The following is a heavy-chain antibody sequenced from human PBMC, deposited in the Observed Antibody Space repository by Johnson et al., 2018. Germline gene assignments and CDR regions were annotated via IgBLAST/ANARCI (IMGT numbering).Heavy chain of an antibody. D-gene: IGHD2-2*01. CDR2: ISWNSGSI. V-gene: IGHV3-9*01. CDR1: GFTFDDYA. J-gene: IGHJ6*02. CDR3: ANGYCSSTSCSHYGMDV. Sequence: EVQLVETGGGVVRPGGSLRLSCAASGFTFDDYAMHWVRQAPGKGLEWVSGISWNSGSIGYADSVKGRFTISRDNAKNSLYLQMNSLRAEDTALYYCANGYCSSTSCSHYGMDVWGQGTTVTVSS.